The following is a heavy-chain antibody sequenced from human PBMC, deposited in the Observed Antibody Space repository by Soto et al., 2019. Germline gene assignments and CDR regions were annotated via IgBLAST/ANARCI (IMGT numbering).Heavy chain of an antibody. Sequence: NPSETLSLTCTVSGGSISSGGYYWSWIRQHPGKGLEWIGSIYYSGSTYYNPSLKSRVTISVDTSKNQFSLKLSSVTAADTAVYYCARHGHYDSSGYINWFDPWGQGTLVTVSS. D-gene: IGHD3-22*01. CDR1: GGSISSGGYY. V-gene: IGHV4-39*01. J-gene: IGHJ5*02. CDR3: ARHGHYDSSGYINWFDP. CDR2: IYYSGST.